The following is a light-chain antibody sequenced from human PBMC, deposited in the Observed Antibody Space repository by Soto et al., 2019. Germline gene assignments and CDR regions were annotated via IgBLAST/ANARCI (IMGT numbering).Light chain of an antibody. V-gene: IGLV1-40*01. J-gene: IGLJ3*02. CDR1: SSDIGKSYD. Sequence: QSVLTQPPSVSGAPGQRVTISCTGSSSDIGKSYDVHWYQQLPGTAPKLLISGNSNRPSGVPDRFSGSKSGTSASLAITGLQAEDEADYYCQSYDSSLSRGVFGGGTKLTVL. CDR2: GNS. CDR3: QSYDSSLSRGV.